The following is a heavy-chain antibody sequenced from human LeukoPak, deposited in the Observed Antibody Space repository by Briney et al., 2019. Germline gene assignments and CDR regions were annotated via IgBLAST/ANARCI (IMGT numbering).Heavy chain of an antibody. J-gene: IGHJ4*02. CDR1: GYSFTSYW. D-gene: IGHD1/OR15-1a*01. CDR2: IFPGDSDT. Sequence: RWESLKISCKGSGYSFTSYWIGWVRQMPRKGLEWMGIIFPGDSDTLYSPSFQGQVTISADKSINTAYLQWSSLKASDTAMYFCATSASQTKFDYWGQGTQVIVSS. CDR3: ATSASQTKFDY. V-gene: IGHV5-51*01.